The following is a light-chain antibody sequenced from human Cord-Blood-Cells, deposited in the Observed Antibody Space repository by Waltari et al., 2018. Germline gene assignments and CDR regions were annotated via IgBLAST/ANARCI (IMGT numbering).Light chain of an antibody. CDR1: QSLLHSNGYNY. CDR2: LVS. J-gene: IGKJ4*01. Sequence: DIVMPLSPLSLPVTHGEPAPISCRPSQSLLHSNGYNYLYWYLQKPVQSPQLLIYLVSNRASGVPDRFSGSGSGTDFTLKISRGEAEDVGVYYCMQALQTPPPTFGGGTKVEIK. V-gene: IGKV2-28*01. CDR3: MQALQTPPPT.